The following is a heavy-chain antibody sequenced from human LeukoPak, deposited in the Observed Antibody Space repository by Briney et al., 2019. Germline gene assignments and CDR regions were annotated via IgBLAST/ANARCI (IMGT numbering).Heavy chain of an antibody. J-gene: IGHJ3*02. CDR2: IYTSGST. D-gene: IGHD5-18*01. V-gene: IGHV4-61*02. CDR3: ARAGYSYGRERDDAFDI. CDR1: GGSISSGSYY. Sequence: SETLSLTCTVSGGSISSGSYYWSWIRQPAGKGLEWIVRIYTSGSTNYNPSLKSRVTISVDTSKNQFSLKLSSVTAADTAVYYCARAGYSYGRERDDAFDIWGQGTMVTVSS.